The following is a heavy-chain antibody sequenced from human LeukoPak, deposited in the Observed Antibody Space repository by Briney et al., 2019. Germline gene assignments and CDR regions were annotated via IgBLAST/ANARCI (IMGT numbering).Heavy chain of an antibody. Sequence: SQTLSLTCAISGDSVSSNSAAWNWIRQSPSRGLEWLGRTYYRSKWYNDYVVSVKSRITINPDTSKNQFSLQLNSVTPEDTAVYYCARVSGGAGTNPGGVDYWGQGTLVTVSS. V-gene: IGHV6-1*01. J-gene: IGHJ4*02. D-gene: IGHD1-1*01. CDR3: ARVSGGAGTNPGGVDY. CDR1: GDSVSSNSAA. CDR2: TYYRSKWYN.